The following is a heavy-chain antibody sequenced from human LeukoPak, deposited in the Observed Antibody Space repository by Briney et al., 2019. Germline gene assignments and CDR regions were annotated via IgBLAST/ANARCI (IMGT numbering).Heavy chain of an antibody. V-gene: IGHV4-39*01. J-gene: IGHJ5*02. CDR1: VGSISSSSYY. Sequence: SETLSLTCTVSVGSISSSSYYWGWIRQPPGEGLEWIGSIYYSGSTYYNPSLKSRVTISVDTSKNQFSLKLSSVTAADTAVYYCARSRQYYYDSSGYLNWFDPWGQGTLVTVSS. CDR2: IYYSGST. CDR3: ARSRQYYYDSSGYLNWFDP. D-gene: IGHD3-22*01.